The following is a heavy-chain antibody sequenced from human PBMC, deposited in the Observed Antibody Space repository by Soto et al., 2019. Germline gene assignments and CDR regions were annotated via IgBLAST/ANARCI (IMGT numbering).Heavy chain of an antibody. CDR2: ISAYNGNT. J-gene: IGHJ4*02. D-gene: IGHD3-9*01. CDR3: ARGYYDILTGYFDDY. CDR1: GYTFTSYG. Sequence: ASVKVSCKASGYTFTSYGISWVRQAPGQGLEWMGWISAYNGNTNYAQKLQGRVTMTTDTSASTAYMELRSLRSDDTAVYYCARGYYDILTGYFDDYWGQGTLVTVAS. V-gene: IGHV1-18*01.